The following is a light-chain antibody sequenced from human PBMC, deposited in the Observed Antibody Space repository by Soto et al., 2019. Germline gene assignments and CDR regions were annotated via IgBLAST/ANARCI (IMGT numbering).Light chain of an antibody. CDR2: GTS. Sequence: IVMTQSPATLSVSPGERATLSCRASQSVGRSLAWYQQKPGQAPRLLIYGTSARATGIPATFSGSGSGTEFTLTISSLQCEDFAIYYCQQYDNWPSVTFGGGTKVEIK. J-gene: IGKJ4*01. CDR1: QSVGRS. V-gene: IGKV3-15*01. CDR3: QQYDNWPSVT.